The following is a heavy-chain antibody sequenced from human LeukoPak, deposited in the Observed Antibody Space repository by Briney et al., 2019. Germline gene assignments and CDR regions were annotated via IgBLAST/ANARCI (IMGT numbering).Heavy chain of an antibody. Sequence: PSETLSLTCTVSGGSISSYYWSWIRQPPGKGLEWIGYIYYSGSTNYNPSLKSRVTISVDTSKNQFSLKLSSVTATDTAVYYCARYCGGDCYSSYFDYWGQGTLVTVSS. J-gene: IGHJ4*02. D-gene: IGHD2-21*01. CDR1: GGSISSYY. V-gene: IGHV4-59*01. CDR3: ARYCGGDCYSSYFDY. CDR2: IYYSGST.